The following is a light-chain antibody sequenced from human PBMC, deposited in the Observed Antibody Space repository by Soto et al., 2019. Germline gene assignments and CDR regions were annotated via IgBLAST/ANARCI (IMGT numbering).Light chain of an antibody. J-gene: IGKJ1*01. CDR2: DAS. CDR3: HRRSNWPRT. Sequence: EIVLTQSPATLSLSPGERATLSCRASQSVSSYLAWYQQKPGQAPRLLIYDASNRATGIPARFSGSGSGTDFTLPISSQEPEDFAVYYCHRRSNWPRTFGQGTKVEIK. CDR1: QSVSSY. V-gene: IGKV3-11*01.